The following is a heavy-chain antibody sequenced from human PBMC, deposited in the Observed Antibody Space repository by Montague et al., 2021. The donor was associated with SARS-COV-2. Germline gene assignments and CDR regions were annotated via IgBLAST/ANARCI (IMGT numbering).Heavy chain of an antibody. CDR1: GGSFSGYY. D-gene: IGHD3-3*01. CDR2: INHSGST. V-gene: IGHV4-34*01. CDR3: ARGLGRPGTIFGVALY. J-gene: IGHJ4*02. Sequence: SETLSLICGVYGGSFSGYYWSWIRQPPGKGLQWIGGINHSGSTNYNSSLNSRGTISLDTSKNQFSLKLTPVSAADTAVYYCARGLGRPGTIFGVALYWGQGTLVTVSS.